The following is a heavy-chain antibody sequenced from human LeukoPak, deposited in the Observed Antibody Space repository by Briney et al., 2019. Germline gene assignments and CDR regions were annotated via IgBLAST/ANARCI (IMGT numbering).Heavy chain of an antibody. CDR1: GFTFSSYW. Sequence: PGGSLRLSCAASGFTFSSYWMSWVRQAPGKGLEWVANIKQDGSEKYYVDSVKGRFTISRDNAKNSLYLQMNSLRAEDTAVYYCAKDPRDIAARPRGYFQHWGQGTLVTVSS. D-gene: IGHD6-6*01. J-gene: IGHJ1*01. CDR2: IKQDGSEK. V-gene: IGHV3-7*01. CDR3: AKDPRDIAARPRGYFQH.